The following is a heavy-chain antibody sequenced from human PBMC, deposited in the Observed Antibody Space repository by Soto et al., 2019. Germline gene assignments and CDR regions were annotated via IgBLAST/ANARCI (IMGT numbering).Heavy chain of an antibody. CDR3: VCFFSGGYGYGFSYYGMDV. D-gene: IGHD5-18*01. CDR1: GGSISSSSYY. V-gene: IGHV4-39*01. CDR2: IYYSGST. J-gene: IGHJ6*02. Sequence: PSETLSLTCTVSGGSISSSSYYWGWIRQPPGKGLEWIESIYYSGSTYYNPSLKSRVTISVDTSKNQFSLKLSSVTAADTAVYYCVCFFSGGYGYGFSYYGMDVWGQGTTVTVSS.